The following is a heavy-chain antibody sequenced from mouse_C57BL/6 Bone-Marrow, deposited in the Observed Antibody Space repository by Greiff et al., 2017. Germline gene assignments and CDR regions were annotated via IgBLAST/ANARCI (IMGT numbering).Heavy chain of an antibody. CDR1: GYTFTDYE. CDR2: IDPETGGT. J-gene: IGHJ4*01. D-gene: IGHD2-3*01. CDR3: ARWGWLLNAMDY. Sequence: VKLMESGAGLVRPGASVTLSCKASGYTFTDYEMHWVKQTPVHGLEWIGAIDPETGGTAYNQKFKGKAILTADKSSSTAYMELRSLTSEDSAVYYCARWGWLLNAMDYWGQGTSVTVSS. V-gene: IGHV1-15*01.